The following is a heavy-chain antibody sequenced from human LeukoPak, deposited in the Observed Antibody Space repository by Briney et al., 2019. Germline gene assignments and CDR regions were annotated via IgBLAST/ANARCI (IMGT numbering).Heavy chain of an antibody. CDR1: GFTFSSYW. V-gene: IGHV3-7*01. CDR2: IKQDGSEK. CDR3: VRVRCSGGSCYSFDY. J-gene: IGHJ4*02. D-gene: IGHD2-15*01. Sequence: GGSLRLSCAASGFTFSSYWMSWVRQAPGKGLEWVANIKQDGSEKYYVDSVKGRFTISRDNAKNSLYLQMNSLRAEDTAVYYCVRVRCSGGSCYSFDYWGQGTLVTVSS.